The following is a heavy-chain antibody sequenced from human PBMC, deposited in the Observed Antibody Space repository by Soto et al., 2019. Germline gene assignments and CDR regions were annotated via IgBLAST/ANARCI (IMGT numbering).Heavy chain of an antibody. J-gene: IGHJ5*02. V-gene: IGHV3-23*01. CDR2: IGAGSDST. Sequence: GGSLRLSCAASGFTFASYAMSWVRQAPGKGLEWVSAIGAGSDSTYYAVSVKGRFLVSRDNSKNTLYLQMNNLRADDTATYYCAKDQAAVDPDVWFDPWGQGTLVTVSS. CDR3: AKDQAAVDPDVWFDP. CDR1: GFTFASYA. D-gene: IGHD6-25*01.